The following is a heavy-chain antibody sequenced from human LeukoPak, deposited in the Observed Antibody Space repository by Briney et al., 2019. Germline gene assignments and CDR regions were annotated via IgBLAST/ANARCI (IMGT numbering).Heavy chain of an antibody. V-gene: IGHV3-23*01. Sequence: GGCLRLSCAASGVTFSSYAMSWVRHAPGGGREWGSAISGSGGSTYYADSVRGRVTISRDNSKNTLYLQMTSLRAEDTDVYYCAKDVLPTFNDIVVVPAAIHSGMDVWGQGTTVTVSS. CDR1: GVTFSSYA. CDR3: AKDVLPTFNDIVVVPAAIHSGMDV. J-gene: IGHJ6*02. D-gene: IGHD2-2*01. CDR2: ISGSGGST.